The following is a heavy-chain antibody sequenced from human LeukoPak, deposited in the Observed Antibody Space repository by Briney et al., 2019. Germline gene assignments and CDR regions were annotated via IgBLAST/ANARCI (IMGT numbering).Heavy chain of an antibody. D-gene: IGHD3-9*01. J-gene: IGHJ3*02. CDR1: GGTFSSYA. CDR3: ARGGRHYYDILTGPRTGAFDI. CDR2: ISAYNGNT. V-gene: IGHV1-18*01. Sequence: ASVKVSCKASGGTFSSYAISWVRQAPGQGLEWMGWISAYNGNTNYAQKLQGRVTMTTDTSTSTAYMELRSLRSDDTAVYYCARGGRHYYDILTGPRTGAFDIWGQGTMVTVSS.